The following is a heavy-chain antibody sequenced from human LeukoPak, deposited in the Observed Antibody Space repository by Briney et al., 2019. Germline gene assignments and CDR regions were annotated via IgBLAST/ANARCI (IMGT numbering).Heavy chain of an antibody. J-gene: IGHJ4*02. CDR1: GGSVSSGSNY. V-gene: IGHV4-61*01. Sequence: PSETLSLTCTVSGGSVSSGSNYWSWIRQPPGKGLEWIGYIYYSGSTNYKPSLRSRVTISEDTPKNQFSLKLSSVTAADTAVYYCAGRHYDSSGYYWYWGQGTLVTVSS. D-gene: IGHD3-22*01. CDR2: IYYSGST. CDR3: AGRHYDSSGYYWY.